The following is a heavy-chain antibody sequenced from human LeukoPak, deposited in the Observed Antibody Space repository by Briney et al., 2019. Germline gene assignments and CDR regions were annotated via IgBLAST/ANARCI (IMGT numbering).Heavy chain of an antibody. J-gene: IGHJ6*04. CDR1: GNTLTELS. V-gene: IGHV1-24*01. D-gene: IGHD3-10*01. CDR2: FDPEHGET. Sequence: ASVKVSCKVSGNTLTELSMHWVRQVPGKGLEWMGGFDPEHGETIYAQKFQGRVTMTEDTSTDTAYMELSTLKSEDTAVYYCATEADGSLTVWGKGTMVTVSS. CDR3: ATEADGSLTV.